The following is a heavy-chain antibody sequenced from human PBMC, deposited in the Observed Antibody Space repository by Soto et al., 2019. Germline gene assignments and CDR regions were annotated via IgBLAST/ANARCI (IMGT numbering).Heavy chain of an antibody. D-gene: IGHD6-13*01. CDR1: GFTFSSYA. CDR2: ISGTS. V-gene: IGHV3-23*01. J-gene: IGHJ6*02. Sequence: GGSLRLSCAASGFTFSSYAMNWVRQAPGKGLEWVSGISGTSYYADSVKGRFTISRDHSKNTVCLQMNSLRAEDTAVYYCVKGMASGDFGMDVWGQGTTVTVSS. CDR3: VKGMASGDFGMDV.